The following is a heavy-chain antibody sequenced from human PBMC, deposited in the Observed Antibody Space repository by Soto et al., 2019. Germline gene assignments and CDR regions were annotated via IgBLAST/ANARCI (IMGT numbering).Heavy chain of an antibody. V-gene: IGHV1-69*01. CDR3: ASSCYVLGQIDYFDY. D-gene: IGHD2-2*01. J-gene: IGHJ4*02. Sequence: QVQLVQSGAEVKKPGSSVKVSCKASGGTFSSYAISWVRQAPGQGLEWMGGIIPIFGTANYAQKFQGRVTITADENTSKAYMELSSLRSEDTAVYYCASSCYVLGQIDYFDYWGQGTLVTVSS. CDR1: GGTFSSYA. CDR2: IIPIFGTA.